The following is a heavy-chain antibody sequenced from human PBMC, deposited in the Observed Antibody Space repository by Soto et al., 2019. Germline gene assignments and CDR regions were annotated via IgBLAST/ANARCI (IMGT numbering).Heavy chain of an antibody. Sequence: SETLSLTCAVYGGSFSGYYWSWIRQPPGKGLEWIGEINHSGSTNYNPSLKSRVTISVETSKNQFSLKLSSVTAADTAVYYCARSSKYYYDSSGYSRAFDIWGQGTMVTVSS. CDR2: INHSGST. J-gene: IGHJ3*02. CDR1: GGSFSGYY. V-gene: IGHV4-34*01. CDR3: ARSSKYYYDSSGYSRAFDI. D-gene: IGHD3-22*01.